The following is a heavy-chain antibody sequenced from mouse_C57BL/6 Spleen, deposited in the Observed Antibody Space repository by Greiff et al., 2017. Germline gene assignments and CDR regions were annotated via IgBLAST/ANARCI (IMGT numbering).Heavy chain of an antibody. J-gene: IGHJ2*01. V-gene: IGHV1-52*01. CDR2: IDPSDSET. CDR1: GYTFTSYW. Sequence: VKLQQPGAELVRPGSSVKLSCKASGYTFTSYWMHWVKQRPIQGLEWIGNIDPSDSETHYNQKFKDKATLTVDKSSSTAYMQLSSLTSEDSAVYYCARGGGSSPDYWGQGTTLTVSS. D-gene: IGHD1-1*01. CDR3: ARGGGSSPDY.